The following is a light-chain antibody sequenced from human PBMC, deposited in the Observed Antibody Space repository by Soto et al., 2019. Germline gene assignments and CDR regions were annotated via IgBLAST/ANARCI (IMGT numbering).Light chain of an antibody. V-gene: IGKV1-5*01. J-gene: IGKJ2*01. CDR2: DVS. CDR1: QSLTGR. CDR3: PQYKVYPYT. Sequence: DIQMTQSPSTLSASIGDRVTLTCRASQSLTGRLAWYQQKPGRPPKLLIYDVSILESGVPSRFSGSESGTDFTLTISRLRRDDFATFHCPQYKVYPYTFGQGNRLDI.